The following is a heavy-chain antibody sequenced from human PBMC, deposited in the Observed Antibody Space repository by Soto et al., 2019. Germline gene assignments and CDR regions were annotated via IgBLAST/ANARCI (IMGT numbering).Heavy chain of an antibody. Sequence: VGSLRLSCAASGFTFSSYWMNWVRQAPGKGLEWVANINQDGNEDNLLDSVKGRFTISRDNAKNSPFLQMNSLRVDDTAVYYCARTGDGHHDFLDYWGQGALVTVSS. V-gene: IGHV3-7*01. CDR1: GFTFSSYW. CDR2: INQDGNED. D-gene: IGHD1-1*01. CDR3: ARTGDGHHDFLDY. J-gene: IGHJ4*02.